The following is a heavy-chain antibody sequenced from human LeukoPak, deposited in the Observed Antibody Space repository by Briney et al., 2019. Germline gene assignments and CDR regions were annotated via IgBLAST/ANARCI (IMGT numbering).Heavy chain of an antibody. CDR3: ARLKSQQLVPYYYYGMDV. Sequence: ASVKVCCKASGYTFTSYGISWVRQAPGQGLEWMGWISAYNGNTNYAQKLQGRVTMTTDTSTSTAYMELRSLRSDDTAVYYCARLKSQQLVPYYYYGMDVWGQGTTVTVSS. V-gene: IGHV1-18*01. CDR1: GYTFTSYG. D-gene: IGHD6-13*01. CDR2: ISAYNGNT. J-gene: IGHJ6*02.